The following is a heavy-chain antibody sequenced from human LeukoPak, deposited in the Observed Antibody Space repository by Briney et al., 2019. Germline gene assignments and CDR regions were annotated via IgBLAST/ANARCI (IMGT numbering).Heavy chain of an antibody. CDR3: ARGGGDHGFDI. CDR1: GFTFNIYW. CDR2: IDSDGSGT. D-gene: IGHD6-25*01. V-gene: IGHV3-74*01. Sequence: GGSLRLSCAASGFTFNIYWIHWVRQAPGKGLVWVSRIDSDGSGTIYADSVKGRFTVSRDNAKNTLYLQMNSLRAEDTVVYYCARGGGDHGFDIWGQGTMVTVSS. J-gene: IGHJ3*02.